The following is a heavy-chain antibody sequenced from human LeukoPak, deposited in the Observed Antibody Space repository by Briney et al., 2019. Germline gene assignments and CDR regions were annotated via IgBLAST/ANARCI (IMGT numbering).Heavy chain of an antibody. D-gene: IGHD3-9*01. V-gene: IGHV4-59*01. J-gene: IGHJ4*02. Sequence: PSETLSLTCTVSGGSISSYYGSWIRQPPGKGLEWIGYIYYSGSTNYNPSLKSRVTVSVDTSKNQFSLKLSSVTAADTAVYYCARYYDILTGYPVTKYFDYWGQGTLVTVSS. CDR2: IYYSGST. CDR1: GGSISSYY. CDR3: ARYYDILTGYPVTKYFDY.